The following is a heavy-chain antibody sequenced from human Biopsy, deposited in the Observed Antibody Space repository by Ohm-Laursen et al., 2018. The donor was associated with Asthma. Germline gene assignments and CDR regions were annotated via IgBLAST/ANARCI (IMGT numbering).Heavy chain of an antibody. J-gene: IGHJ4*02. Sequence: VASVKVSCKASGGTFSSYSVSWVRQAPGQGLEWMGGIIPIFGTPSYAQNFQSRLTITADDSTSTVYMELSSLRSEDTAMYYCARSYCGGDCFSPFDYWGQGTLVTVSS. CDR1: GGTFSSYS. CDR3: ARSYCGGDCFSPFDY. D-gene: IGHD2-21*01. V-gene: IGHV1-69*13. CDR2: IIPIFGTP.